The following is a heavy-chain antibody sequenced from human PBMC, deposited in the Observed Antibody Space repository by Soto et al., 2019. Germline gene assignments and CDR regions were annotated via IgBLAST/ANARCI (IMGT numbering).Heavy chain of an antibody. CDR3: ARFFDYYDSSGYYRSPLDY. CDR2: IDPSDSYT. D-gene: IGHD3-22*01. Sequence: GESLKISCKGSGYSFTSYWISWVRQMPGKGLEWMGRIDPSDSYTNYSPSFQGHVTTSADKSISTAYLQWSSLKASDTAMYYCARFFDYYDSSGYYRSPLDYWGQGTRVTVSS. J-gene: IGHJ4*02. V-gene: IGHV5-10-1*01. CDR1: GYSFTSYW.